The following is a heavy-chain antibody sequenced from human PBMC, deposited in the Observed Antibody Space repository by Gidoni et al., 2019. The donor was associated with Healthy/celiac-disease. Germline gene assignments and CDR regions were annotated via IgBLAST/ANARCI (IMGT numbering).Heavy chain of an antibody. J-gene: IGHJ5*02. D-gene: IGHD3-3*01. CDR3: ASRFSYDFWSGFNWFDP. Sequence: QVQLQQWGAGLLKPSETLSLTCAVHGGSFSGYYWSWIRQPPGKGLEWIGEINHSGSTNYNPSLKSRVTISVDTSKNQFSLKLSSVTAADTAVYYCASRFSYDFWSGFNWFDPWGQGTLVTVSS. V-gene: IGHV4-34*01. CDR1: GGSFSGYY. CDR2: INHSGST.